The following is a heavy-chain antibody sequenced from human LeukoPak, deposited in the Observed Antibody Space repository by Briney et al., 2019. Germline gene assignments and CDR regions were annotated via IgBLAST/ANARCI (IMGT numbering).Heavy chain of an antibody. J-gene: IGHJ4*02. Sequence: PSETLSLTCTVSGGSISSSSYYWGWIRQPPGKGLEWIGSIYYSGSTYYNPSLKSRVTISVDTSKNQFSLKLSSVTAADTTVYYCASTTVTTPFDDWGQGTLVTVSS. V-gene: IGHV4-39*01. CDR3: ASTTVTTPFDD. CDR2: IYYSGST. CDR1: GGSISSSSYY. D-gene: IGHD4-11*01.